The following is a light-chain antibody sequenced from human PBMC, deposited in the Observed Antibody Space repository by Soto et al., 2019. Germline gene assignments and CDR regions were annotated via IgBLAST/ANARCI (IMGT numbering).Light chain of an antibody. CDR2: GAS. CDR3: QQYHNWPPAWT. V-gene: IGKV3-15*01. CDR1: ESISRN. J-gene: IGKJ1*01. Sequence: IVMTQSPATLSLSPGESATLSCRASESISRNLAWYQQKPGQAPRLLVYGASTRASGVAARFSGSGSGTEFTLTISSLQSEDFAIYHCQQYHNWPPAWTFGQGTKVDIK.